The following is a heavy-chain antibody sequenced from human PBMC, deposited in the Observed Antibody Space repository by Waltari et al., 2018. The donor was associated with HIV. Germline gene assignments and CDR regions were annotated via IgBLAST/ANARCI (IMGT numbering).Heavy chain of an antibody. D-gene: IGHD3-3*01. Sequence: QEQLVESGGGVAQPGRSLRLSCSASGFIFGDYAIHWVRPAPGKGLEWVGLISFDGNNAYYADSVKGRFTISRDNSKNTMSLQMNSLRSDDTALYYCARTIFGVMITSDFFYGMDVWGQGTTVTVS. CDR1: GFIFGDYA. CDR2: ISFDGNNA. J-gene: IGHJ6*02. V-gene: IGHV3-30-3*01. CDR3: ARTIFGVMITSDFFYGMDV.